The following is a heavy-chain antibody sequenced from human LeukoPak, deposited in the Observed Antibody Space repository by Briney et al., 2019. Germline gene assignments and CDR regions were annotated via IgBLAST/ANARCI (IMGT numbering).Heavy chain of an antibody. CDR3: AGGGRPAYCSGGSCPSPLFDY. V-gene: IGHV3-21*01. Sequence: GGSLRLSCAASGFTFSSYSMNWVRQAPGKGLEWVSSISSSSSYIYYADSVKGRFTISRDNAKNSLYLQMNSLRAEDTAVYYCAGGGRPAYCSGGSCPSPLFDYWGQGTLVTVSS. D-gene: IGHD2-15*01. CDR1: GFTFSSYS. CDR2: ISSSSSYI. J-gene: IGHJ4*02.